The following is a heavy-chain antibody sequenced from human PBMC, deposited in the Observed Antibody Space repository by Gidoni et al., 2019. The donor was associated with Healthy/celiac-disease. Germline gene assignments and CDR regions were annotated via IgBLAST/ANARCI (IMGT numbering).Heavy chain of an antibody. CDR3: AKDSAHMGSGWYGAFDI. CDR1: GVTFSSYG. J-gene: IGHJ3*02. D-gene: IGHD6-19*01. V-gene: IGHV3-30*18. CDR2: ISYDGSNK. Sequence: GVTFSSYGMHWVRQAPGKGLEWVAVISYDGSNKYYADSVKGRFTISRDNSKNTLYLQMNSLRAEDTAVYYCAKDSAHMGSGWYGAFDIWGQGTMVTVSS.